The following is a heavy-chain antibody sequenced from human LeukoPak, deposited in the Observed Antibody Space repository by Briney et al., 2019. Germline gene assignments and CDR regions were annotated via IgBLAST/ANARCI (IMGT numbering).Heavy chain of an antibody. CDR2: IQASGST. CDR1: GGSFSGYY. V-gene: IGHV4-59*10. CDR3: ARGGHSDFDF. J-gene: IGHJ4*02. D-gene: IGHD2-21*01. Sequence: SETLSLTCAVYGGSFSGYYWSWIRQPAGKGLEWIGRIQASGSTEYNPSLKSRGAISIDTTKNQFSLKLSSVTAADTAVYYCARGGHSDFDFWGQGTLVTVSS.